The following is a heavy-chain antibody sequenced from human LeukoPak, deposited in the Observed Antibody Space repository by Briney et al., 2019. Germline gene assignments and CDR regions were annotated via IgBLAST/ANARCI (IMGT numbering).Heavy chain of an antibody. V-gene: IGHV1-46*01. CDR3: ARYGFSAVWQGGWHAFDI. CDR1: GYTFTSYY. J-gene: IGHJ3*02. CDR2: INPTTGDT. D-gene: IGHD2-15*01. Sequence: ASVKVSCKASGYTFTSYYMHWVRQAPGQGLEWMGIINPTTGDTTYAQKFQGRLTMTRDMSTSTVYMELSSLTSEDTAVFYCARYGFSAVWQGGWHAFDIGGQGTVVTVSS.